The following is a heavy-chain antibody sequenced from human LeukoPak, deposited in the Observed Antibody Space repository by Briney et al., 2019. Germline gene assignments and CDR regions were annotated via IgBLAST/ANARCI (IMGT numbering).Heavy chain of an antibody. CDR1: GLNFSSRW. CDR3: ARDQEGFDY. J-gene: IGHJ4*02. V-gene: IGHV3-7*03. Sequence: GGSLRLSCAASGLNFSSRWMNWVRQAPGQGLEWVASIKEDGSEKHYVDSVKGRFTISRDNGKNSLYLQMNSLRAEDTAVYYCARDQEGFDYWGQGTLVTVSS. CDR2: IKEDGSEK.